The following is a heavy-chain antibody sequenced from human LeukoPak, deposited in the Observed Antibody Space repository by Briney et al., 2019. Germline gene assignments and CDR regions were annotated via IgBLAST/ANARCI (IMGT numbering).Heavy chain of an antibody. D-gene: IGHD3-22*01. J-gene: IGHJ5*02. CDR3: AREPGFDSSGYLNWFDP. CDR2: ISYSGST. V-gene: IGHV4-59*01. Sequence: SETPSLTCTVSGGSISSYYWSWIRQPPGKGLEWIACISYSGSTKCNPSLKSRVTISVDTSKNQLSLKLSSVTAADTAVYYCAREPGFDSSGYLNWFDPWGQGTLVTVSS. CDR1: GGSISSYY.